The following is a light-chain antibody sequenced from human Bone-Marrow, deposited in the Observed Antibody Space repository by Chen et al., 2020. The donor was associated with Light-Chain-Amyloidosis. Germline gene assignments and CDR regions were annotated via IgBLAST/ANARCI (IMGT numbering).Light chain of an antibody. CDR1: DLPTKY. CDR2: RDT. V-gene: IGLV3-25*03. CDR3: QSADSSGTYEVI. Sequence: SYELTQPPSVSVSPGQTARLTCSGDDLPTKYAYWYQQKPGQAPLLVIHRDTERPSGISERFSGSSSGTTATLTISGFQAEDEADYHCQSADSSGTYEVIFGGGTKLTVL. J-gene: IGLJ2*01.